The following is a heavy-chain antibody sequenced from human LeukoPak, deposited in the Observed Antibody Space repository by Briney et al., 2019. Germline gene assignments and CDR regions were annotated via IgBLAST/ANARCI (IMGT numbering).Heavy chain of an antibody. CDR3: AREGTRGLVVVIGIPYFDY. V-gene: IGHV3-66*01. CDR2: IYSGGNT. CDR1: GFTVSSNY. J-gene: IGHJ4*02. Sequence: GGSLRLSCAASGFTVSSNYMSWVRQAPGKGLEWVSVIYSGGNTYYADSVKGRFTISRDNSKSTLYLQMNSLRAEDTAVYYCAREGTRGLVVVIGIPYFDYWGQGTLVTVSS. D-gene: IGHD3-22*01.